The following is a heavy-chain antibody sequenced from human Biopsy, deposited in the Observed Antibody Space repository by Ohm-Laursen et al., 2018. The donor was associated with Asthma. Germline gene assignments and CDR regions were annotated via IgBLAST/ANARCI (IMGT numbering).Heavy chain of an antibody. D-gene: IGHD3-9*01. V-gene: IGHV1-3*01. CDR3: ARTYFDFLAGQVNDGFAI. Sequence: GSSVKVSCKASGYTFISYAIHWVRQAPGQRLEWMGWINAGNGNTKYSQKFQGRVTITRDTSASTAYMELSSLRSEDTAVYYCARTYFDFLAGQVNDGFAIWGQGEMVPLPS. J-gene: IGHJ3*02. CDR2: INAGNGNT. CDR1: GYTFISYA.